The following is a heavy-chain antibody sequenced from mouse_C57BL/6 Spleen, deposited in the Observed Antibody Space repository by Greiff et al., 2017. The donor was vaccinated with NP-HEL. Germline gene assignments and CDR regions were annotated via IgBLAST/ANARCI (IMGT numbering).Heavy chain of an antibody. CDR2: IYPGDGDT. V-gene: IGHV1-80*01. Sequence: QVQLKESGAELVKPGASVKISCKASGYAFSSYWMNWVKQRPGKGLEWIGQIYPGDGDTNYNGKFKGKATLTADKSSSTAYMQLSSLTSEDSAVYFCAARQLTHYYAMDYWGQGTSVTVSS. J-gene: IGHJ4*01. CDR3: AARQLTHYYAMDY. CDR1: GYAFSSYW. D-gene: IGHD3-2*02.